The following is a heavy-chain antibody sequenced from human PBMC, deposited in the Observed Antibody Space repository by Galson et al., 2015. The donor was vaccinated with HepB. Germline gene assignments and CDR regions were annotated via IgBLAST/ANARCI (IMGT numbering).Heavy chain of an antibody. V-gene: IGHV4-59*12. CDR1: GGSISSYY. Sequence: SETLSLTCTVSGGSISSYYWSWIRQPPGKGLEWIGEIYHSGSTNYNPSLKSRVTMSVDTSKNQFSLKLSSVTAADTAVYYCAREPAASFDYWGQGTLVTVSS. D-gene: IGHD2-2*01. CDR2: IYHSGST. J-gene: IGHJ4*02. CDR3: AREPAASFDY.